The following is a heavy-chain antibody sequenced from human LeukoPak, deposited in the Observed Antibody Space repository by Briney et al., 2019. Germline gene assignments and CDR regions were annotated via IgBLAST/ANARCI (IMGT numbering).Heavy chain of an antibody. D-gene: IGHD6-19*01. J-gene: IGHJ3*02. V-gene: IGHV3-11*01. Sequence: PGGPLSLLCGASGFTYSVFYMRWLRQARGGALVGVSYISRSSRTKYYAESVKGRFTIARANAKNSLYLQMYSLRAEDTAVYYCATSIAVAGTWDAFDIWGQGTMVTVSS. CDR3: ATSIAVAGTWDAFDI. CDR2: ISRSSRTK. CDR1: GFTYSVFY.